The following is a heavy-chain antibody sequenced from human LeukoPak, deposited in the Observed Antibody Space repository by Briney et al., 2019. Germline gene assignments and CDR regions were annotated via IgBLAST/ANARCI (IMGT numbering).Heavy chain of an antibody. J-gene: IGHJ4*02. CDR3: ARDGSSSTR. D-gene: IGHD6-6*01. Sequence: GSLRLSCVASGFTFSTYTMNWVRQAPGKGLEWVSSISSSSFFISYADSVKGRFTISRDNAKNSLYLQMNSLRAEDTAVYYCARDGSSSTRWGQGTLVTVSS. V-gene: IGHV3-21*01. CDR2: ISSSSFFI. CDR1: GFTFSTYT.